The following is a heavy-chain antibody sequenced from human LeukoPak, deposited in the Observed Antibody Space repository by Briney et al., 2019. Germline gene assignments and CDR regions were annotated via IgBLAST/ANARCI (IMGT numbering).Heavy chain of an antibody. Sequence: GGSLRLSCAASGFTFSSYAMSWVRQAPGKGLEWVSAISGSGGSTYYADSVKGRFTISRDNSKNTLCLQMNSLRAEDTAVYYCAKDRRLGIVVVVATFGMDVWGQGTTVTVSS. CDR3: AKDRRLGIVVVVATFGMDV. CDR1: GFTFSSYA. CDR2: ISGSGGST. J-gene: IGHJ6*02. V-gene: IGHV3-23*01. D-gene: IGHD2-15*01.